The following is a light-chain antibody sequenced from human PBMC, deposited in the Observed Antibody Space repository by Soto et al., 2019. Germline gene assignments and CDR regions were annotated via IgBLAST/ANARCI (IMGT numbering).Light chain of an antibody. CDR3: QQYYSTPPT. CDR2: WAS. J-gene: IGKJ4*01. V-gene: IGKV4-1*01. CDR1: QSVLYSSNNKNY. Sequence: DIVMTQSPDSLAVSLGERATINCKSSQSVLYSSNNKNYLAWYQQKPGQPPKLLIYWASTRESGVPDRFSGGGSGTDFTLTSSSLQAEDVAVYYCQQYYSTPPTFGGGTKVEIK.